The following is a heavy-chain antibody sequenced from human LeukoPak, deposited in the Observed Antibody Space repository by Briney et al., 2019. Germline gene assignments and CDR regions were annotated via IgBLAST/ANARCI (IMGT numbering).Heavy chain of an antibody. CDR3: AKDRGY. J-gene: IGHJ4*02. CDR2: IRFDGSIE. Sequence: GGSLRLSCAASGLPFSSSGMLCVRQAPGKGLEWVACIRFDGSIEHHADSGKGRFTISRDNSKSTLYRQMNSLRAENTAVYYYAKDRGYGGQGTLVTVSS. V-gene: IGHV3-30*02. CDR1: GLPFSSSG.